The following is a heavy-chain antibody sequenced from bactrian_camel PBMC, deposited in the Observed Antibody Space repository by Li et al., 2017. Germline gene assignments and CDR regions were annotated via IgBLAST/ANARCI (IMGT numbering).Heavy chain of an antibody. V-gene: IGHV3S40*01. J-gene: IGHJ4*01. CDR1: GFPYSRYY. CDR2: IDNAGSAT. D-gene: IGHD7*01. CDR3: AADNVNLQLARHYNY. Sequence: DVQLVESGGGSVQAGGSLRLSCSVSGFPYSRYYMAWFRQAPGKEREGVAAIDNAGSATYTYAVQGRFTISKDNVENTLYLQMNNLKPEDTAMYYCAADNVNLQLARHYNYWGQGTQVTVS.